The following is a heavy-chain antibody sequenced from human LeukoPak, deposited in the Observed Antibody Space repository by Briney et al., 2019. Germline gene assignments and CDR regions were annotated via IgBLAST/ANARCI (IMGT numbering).Heavy chain of an antibody. J-gene: IGHJ4*02. V-gene: IGHV3-48*02. CDR3: ARDSDWAFDN. CDR2: INHNAETI. Sequence: GGSLRLSCAASGFTFSGYVMSWVRQAPGKGLEWVSYINHNAETIYYADSVKGRFTISRDNAKNVLYLQMNRLRDGDTAVYFCARDSDWAFDNWGQGTLVTVSS. D-gene: IGHD2-21*02. CDR1: GFTFSGYV.